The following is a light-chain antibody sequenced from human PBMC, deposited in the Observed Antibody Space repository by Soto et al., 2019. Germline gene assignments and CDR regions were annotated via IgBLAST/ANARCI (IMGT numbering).Light chain of an antibody. CDR1: QTISIF. J-gene: IGKJ1*01. Sequence: DAQMTQSPSTLSASVGDRVTITCRASQTISIFLNWYQQKPGKAPKLLIYGASTLHGGVPSRFSGSGSGTDFTLTISRLQPEDFATYYCQRSYGSPPWTFGQGTKVDI. CDR3: QRSYGSPPWT. V-gene: IGKV1-39*01. CDR2: GAS.